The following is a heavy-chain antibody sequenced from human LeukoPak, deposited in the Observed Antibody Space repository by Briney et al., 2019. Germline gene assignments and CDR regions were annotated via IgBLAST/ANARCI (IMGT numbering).Heavy chain of an antibody. CDR1: GGSISSSSYY. CDR2: IYYSGST. V-gene: IGHV4-39*07. CDR3: ATYYTIFDPFDY. D-gene: IGHD3-3*01. Sequence: PSETLSFTCTVSGGSISSSSYYWGWIRQPPGKGLEWIGSIYYSGSTYYNPSLKSRVTISVDTSKNQFSLKLSSVTAADTAVYYCATYYTIFDPFDYWGQGTLVTVSS. J-gene: IGHJ4*02.